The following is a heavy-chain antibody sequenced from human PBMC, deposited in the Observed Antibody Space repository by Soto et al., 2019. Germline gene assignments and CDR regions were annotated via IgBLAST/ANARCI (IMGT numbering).Heavy chain of an antibody. CDR1: GDSISSYY. CDR3: ALRSMAVVPEY. D-gene: IGHD3-22*01. CDR2: LYYGRSA. J-gene: IGHJ4*02. Sequence: QVQLQEWGPGLVKPSETLSLTCAVSGDSISSYYCMWIRQPAGKGLESIGYLYYGRSANYNPSLKSRVTLSVDTSTNQSSLTLSSMTAADTAVYYCALRSMAVVPEYWGQGTLVTVSS. V-gene: IGHV4-59*01.